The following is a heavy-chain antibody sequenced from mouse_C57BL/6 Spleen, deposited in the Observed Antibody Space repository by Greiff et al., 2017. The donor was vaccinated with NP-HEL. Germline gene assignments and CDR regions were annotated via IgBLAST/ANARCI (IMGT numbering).Heavy chain of an antibody. D-gene: IGHD1-1*01. CDR3: TRSYGSSLFAY. Sequence: VQLVESGAELVRPGASVTLSCKASGYTFTDYEMHWVKQTPVHGLEWIGAIDPETGGTAYNQKFKGKAILTADKSSSTAYMELRSLTSEDSAVYYCTRSYGSSLFAYWGQGTLVTVSA. V-gene: IGHV1-15*01. J-gene: IGHJ3*01. CDR2: IDPETGGT. CDR1: GYTFTDYE.